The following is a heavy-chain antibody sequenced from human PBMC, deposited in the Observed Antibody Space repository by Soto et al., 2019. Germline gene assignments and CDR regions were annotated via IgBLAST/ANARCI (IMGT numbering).Heavy chain of an antibody. V-gene: IGHV1-69*02. J-gene: IGHJ5*02. CDR1: GGTFSSYT. CDR3: ARGLPNCSGGSCYSDWFDP. Sequence: GASVKVSCKASGGTFSSYTISWVRQAPGQGLEWMGRTIPILGIANYAQRFQGRVTITADKSTSTAYMELSSLRSEDTAVYYCARGLPNCSGGSCYSDWFDPWGQGNLVTVS. CDR2: TIPILGIA. D-gene: IGHD2-15*01.